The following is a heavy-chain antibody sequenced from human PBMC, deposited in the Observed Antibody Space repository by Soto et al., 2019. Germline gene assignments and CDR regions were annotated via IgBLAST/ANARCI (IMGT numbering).Heavy chain of an antibody. CDR3: ASMNYFDY. CDR2: ISYDGSNK. V-gene: IGHV3-30-3*01. J-gene: IGHJ4*02. Sequence: PGGSLRLSCAASGFTFSSYAMHWVRQAPGKGLEWVAVISYDGSNKYYADSVKGRFTISRDNSKNTLYLQMNSLRAEDTAVYYCASMNYFDYWGQGTLVTVSS. CDR1: GFTFSSYA. D-gene: IGHD3-16*01.